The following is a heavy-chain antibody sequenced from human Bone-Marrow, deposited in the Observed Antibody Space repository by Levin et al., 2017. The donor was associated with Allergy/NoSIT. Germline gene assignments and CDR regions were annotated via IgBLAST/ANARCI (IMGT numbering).Heavy chain of an antibody. CDR3: GRVSELLREAFDM. Sequence: SETLSLTCAVSGSSISNGYFWGWIRQSPGKGLAWIGNIYHNGRTYYNPSLKSRVTISLDTSKNQFSLKMTSMTAADTAVYYCGRVSELLREAFDMWGQGAMVTVAS. V-gene: IGHV4-38-2*01. J-gene: IGHJ3*02. CDR1: GSSISNGYF. CDR2: IYHNGRT. D-gene: IGHD1-26*01.